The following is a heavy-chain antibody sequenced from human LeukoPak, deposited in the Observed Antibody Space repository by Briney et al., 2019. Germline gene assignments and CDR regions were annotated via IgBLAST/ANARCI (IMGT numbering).Heavy chain of an antibody. V-gene: IGHV3-48*02. CDR3: ARDKDYGFDY. Sequence: GGSLRLSCAASGFTFSSYSMHWVRQAPGKGLEWVSYICTTTTIDSAGYVKGRFTTSRDNAQNSLFLQMNSLRDEDTAVYYCARDKDYGFDYWGQGTLVTVSS. J-gene: IGHJ4*02. CDR2: ICTTTTI. D-gene: IGHD4-17*01. CDR1: GFTFSSYS.